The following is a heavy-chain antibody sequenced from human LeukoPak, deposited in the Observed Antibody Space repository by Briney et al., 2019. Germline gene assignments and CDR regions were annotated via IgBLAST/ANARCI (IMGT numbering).Heavy chain of an antibody. D-gene: IGHD1-26*01. V-gene: IGHV7-4-1*02. Sequence: ASVKVSCTASGYTFTSYAMNWVRQAPGQGLEWMGWINTSTGNPTYAQGFTGRFVFSLDTSVSTAYLQISSLKAEDTAVYYCARDSSLRYSGSLGYWGQGTLVTVSS. J-gene: IGHJ4*02. CDR1: GYTFTSYA. CDR2: INTSTGNP. CDR3: ARDSSLRYSGSLGY.